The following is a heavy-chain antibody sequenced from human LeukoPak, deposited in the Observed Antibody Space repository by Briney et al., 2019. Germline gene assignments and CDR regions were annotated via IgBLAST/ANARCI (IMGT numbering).Heavy chain of an antibody. D-gene: IGHD3-16*02. CDR2: ISSSGSTI. Sequence: GGSLRLSCAASGFTFSSYEMNWVRPAPGKGLEWVSYISSSGSTIYYADSVKGRFTISRDNAKNSLYLQMNSLRAEDTAVYYCAKGGDDYVWGSYRHLDYWGQGTLVTVSS. CDR1: GFTFSSYE. CDR3: AKGGDDYVWGSYRHLDY. J-gene: IGHJ4*02. V-gene: IGHV3-48*03.